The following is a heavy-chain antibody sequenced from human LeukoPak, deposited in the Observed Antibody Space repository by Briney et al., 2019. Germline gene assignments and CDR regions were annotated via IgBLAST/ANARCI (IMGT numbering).Heavy chain of an antibody. CDR2: IYPGDSDT. V-gene: IGHV5-51*01. CDR1: GYSFTSYL. D-gene: IGHD6-6*01. Sequence: PGESLKISCKGSGYSFTSYLIGWVRQVPGKGLGWMGIIYPGDSDTRYSPSFQGQVTISADKSISTAYLQWSSLKASDTAMYYCARRGFTDSSSYDYWGQGTLVTVSS. J-gene: IGHJ4*02. CDR3: ARRGFTDSSSYDY.